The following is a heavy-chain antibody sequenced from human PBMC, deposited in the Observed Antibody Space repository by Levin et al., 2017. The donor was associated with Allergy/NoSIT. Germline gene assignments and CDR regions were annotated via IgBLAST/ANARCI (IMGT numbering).Heavy chain of an antibody. CDR3: ARLDGYNYPNDY. V-gene: IGHV4-34*01. D-gene: IGHD5-24*01. CDR2: ISHSGNI. J-gene: IGHJ4*02. CDR1: GGSFSAFS. Sequence: SETLSLTCALYGGSFSAFSWSWLRQPPGKGLEWIGEISHSGNINYNPSLRSRLTLSLERSKNQFSLKLTSVTAADTAVYYCARLDGYNYPNDYWGQGNLVTVSS.